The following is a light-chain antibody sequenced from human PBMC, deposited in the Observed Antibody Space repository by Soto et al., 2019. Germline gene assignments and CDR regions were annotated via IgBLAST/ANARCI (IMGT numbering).Light chain of an antibody. CDR2: GAS. V-gene: IGKV3D-20*02. J-gene: IGKJ4*01. CDR1: QSVSSSY. CDR3: QQRSAWPLT. Sequence: EIVLTQSPGTLSLSPGESVSLSCRASQSVSSSYLAWYQQKPGQAPRLLIYGASSRATGIPDRFSGSGSGTDFTLTISSLEPEDFALYYCQQRSAWPLTFGGGTKVDIK.